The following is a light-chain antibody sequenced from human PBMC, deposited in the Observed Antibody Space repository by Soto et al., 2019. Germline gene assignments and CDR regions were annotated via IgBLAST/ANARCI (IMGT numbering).Light chain of an antibody. CDR3: QQHTNWPLT. V-gene: IGKV3-11*01. Sequence: EIVLTQSPATLSLSPGERATLSCRASQSVSTYLAWYQQKPGQAPRLLIYAASDRATGIPARFSGSGSGTDFTLTISSLEPEDFAFYYCQQHTNWPLTFGGGTKVEIK. J-gene: IGKJ4*01. CDR1: QSVSTY. CDR2: AAS.